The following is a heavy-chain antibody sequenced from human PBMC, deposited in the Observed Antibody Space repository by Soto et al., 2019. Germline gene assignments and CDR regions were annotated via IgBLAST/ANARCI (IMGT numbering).Heavy chain of an antibody. CDR3: ARVELGGLLNALDI. Sequence: SETLSLTCIVSGGSISSPTYYWSWIRQHPGKGLEWVGYIYYSGSTLYNESLKSRVSISVDTSKNQFSLKLSSVTAADTAVYYCARVELGGLLNALDIWGQGTMVTVSS. CDR2: IYYSGST. V-gene: IGHV4-31*03. CDR1: GGSISSPTYY. J-gene: IGHJ3*02. D-gene: IGHD1-26*01.